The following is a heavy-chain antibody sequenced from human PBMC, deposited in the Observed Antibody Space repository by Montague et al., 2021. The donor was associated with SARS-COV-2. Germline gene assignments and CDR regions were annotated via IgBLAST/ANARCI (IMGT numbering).Heavy chain of an antibody. CDR1: GASISSSSFF. V-gene: IGHV4-39*01. CDR3: ARRVGTWGFRFDS. J-gene: IGHJ4*02. CDR2: VSYSGDY. Sequence: SETLSLTCTVSGASISSSSFFWGWIRQPPGKGLEWIGTVSYSGDYNYTPSLESRVTMSVDTSKNQLSLKVYSVTAADTAVYYCARRVGTWGFRFDSWGQGALVTVSS. D-gene: IGHD7-27*01.